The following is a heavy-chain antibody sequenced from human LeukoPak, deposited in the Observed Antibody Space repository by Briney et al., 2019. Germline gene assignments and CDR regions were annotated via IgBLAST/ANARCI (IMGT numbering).Heavy chain of an antibody. D-gene: IGHD6-19*01. Sequence: GGSLRLSCAASGFTFSSYAMSWVCQAPGKGLEWVSAISGSGGSTYYADSVKGRFTISRDNSKSTLALRMSSLRVEDTAVYYCERDPSEYEYNRGWYRDFWGQGSQVIVSS. CDR1: GFTFSSYA. CDR3: ERDPSEYEYNRGWYRDF. V-gene: IGHV3-23*01. CDR2: ISGSGGST. J-gene: IGHJ4*02.